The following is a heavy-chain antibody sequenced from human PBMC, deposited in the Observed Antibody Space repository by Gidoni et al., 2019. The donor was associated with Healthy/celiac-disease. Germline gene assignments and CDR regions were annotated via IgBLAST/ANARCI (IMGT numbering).Heavy chain of an antibody. CDR1: GFTFSSYA. D-gene: IGHD3-10*01. Sequence: VQLVESGGGVVQPGRSLRLSCAASGFTFSSYAMHWVRQAPGKGLEWVAVISYDGSNKYYADSVKGRFTISRDNSKNTLYLQMNSLRAEDTAVYYCARDLGFGESAPDYWGQGTLVTVSS. CDR2: ISYDGSNK. CDR3: ARDLGFGESAPDY. V-gene: IGHV3-30-3*01. J-gene: IGHJ4*02.